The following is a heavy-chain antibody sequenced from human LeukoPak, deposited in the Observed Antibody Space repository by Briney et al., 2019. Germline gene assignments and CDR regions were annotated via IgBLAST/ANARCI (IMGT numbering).Heavy chain of an antibody. Sequence: ASVKVSCKASGYTFTSYDINWVRQATGQGLEWMGRINPNSGGTNYAQRFQGRVTMTRDTSISTAYMELSRLRSDDTAVYYCARAGSGRNFDYWGQGTLVTVSS. D-gene: IGHD1-26*01. J-gene: IGHJ4*02. CDR3: ARAGSGRNFDY. CDR2: INPNSGGT. CDR1: GYTFTSYD. V-gene: IGHV1-2*06.